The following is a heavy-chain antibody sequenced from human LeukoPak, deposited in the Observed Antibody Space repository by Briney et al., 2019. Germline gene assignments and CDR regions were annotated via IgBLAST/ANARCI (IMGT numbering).Heavy chain of an antibody. CDR1: GGSISSYY. V-gene: IGHV4-59*01. CDR2: IYYSGST. CDR3: ARRTDYYDSSGYLLFDY. J-gene: IGHJ4*02. D-gene: IGHD3-22*01. Sequence: SETLSLTCTVSGGSISSYYWTWIRQPPGKGLEWLGYIYYSGSTNYNPSLKSRVTISLDTSKNQFSLRLTSVTAADTAVYYCARRTDYYDSSGYLLFDYWGQGTLVTVSS.